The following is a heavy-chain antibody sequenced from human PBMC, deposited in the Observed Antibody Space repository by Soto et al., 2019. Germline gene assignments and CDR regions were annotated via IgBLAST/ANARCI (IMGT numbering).Heavy chain of an antibody. J-gene: IGHJ6*02. Sequence: QVQLEQSGAEVKKPGSSVKVSCKASGGTFRNSAISWVRQAPGQGLEWMGGIMPIFRTPDYAQKFQGRVTITADESTSTAYMEVSGLKSDDTAVYCCARENDRPQLGGNYYYILDVWGHGTTVTVSS. CDR3: ARENDRPQLGGNYYYILDV. D-gene: IGHD1-1*01. CDR2: IMPIFRTP. CDR1: GGTFRNSA. V-gene: IGHV1-69*12.